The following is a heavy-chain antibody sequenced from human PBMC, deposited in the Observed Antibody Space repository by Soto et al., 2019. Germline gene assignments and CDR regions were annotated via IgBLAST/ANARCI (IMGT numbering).Heavy chain of an antibody. V-gene: IGHV4-39*01. CDR1: GGSISSSSYY. J-gene: IGHJ6*02. CDR3: ARLRYDSSGFYYYYGMDV. CDR2: TYYSGST. D-gene: IGHD3-22*01. Sequence: SETLSLTCTVSGGSISSSSYYWGWIRQPPGKGLEWIGSTYYSGSTYYNPSLESRVTISVDTSKNQFSLKLSSVTAADTAVYYCARLRYDSSGFYYYYGMDVWGQGTTVTVSS.